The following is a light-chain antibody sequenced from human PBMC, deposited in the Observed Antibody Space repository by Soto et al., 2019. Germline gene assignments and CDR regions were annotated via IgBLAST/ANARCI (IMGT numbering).Light chain of an antibody. CDR2: EAS. CDR1: QSIDTH. Sequence: DIRMTQSPSSLSASVGDRVTITCRASQSIDTHLNWYQQHPGKAPNALIYEASNLQSGVPSRFSGSGSGTDFTLNISGLQADDSATYYCHQTYSPPDTFGQGNKVEIK. J-gene: IGKJ1*01. CDR3: HQTYSPPDT. V-gene: IGKV1-39*01.